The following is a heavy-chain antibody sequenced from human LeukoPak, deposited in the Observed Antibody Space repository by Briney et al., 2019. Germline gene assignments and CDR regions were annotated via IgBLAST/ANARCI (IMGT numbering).Heavy chain of an antibody. CDR2: IIPIFGTA. CDR1: RGTFSSYA. V-gene: IGHV1-69*13. J-gene: IGHJ6*03. D-gene: IGHD2-2*02. CDR3: ARAGHCSSTSCYTHYYYMDV. Sequence: GASVKVSCKASRGTFSSYAISWVRQAPGQGLEWMGGIIPIFGTANYAQKFQGRVTITADESTSTAYMELSSLRSEDTAVYYCARAGHCSSTSCYTHYYYMDVWGKGTTVTVSS.